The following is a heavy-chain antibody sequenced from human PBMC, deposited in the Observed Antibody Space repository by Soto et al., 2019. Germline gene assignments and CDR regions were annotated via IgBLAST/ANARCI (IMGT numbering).Heavy chain of an antibody. Sequence: QVQLVQSGAEVKKPGSSVKVSCKAPGGTFSSYAISWVRQAPGQGLEWMGGIIPIFGTAKYAQKFQGRVTITADESTSTVYMELSSLRSDDTAVYYCARSQGGSSSLDIYYYYYYGMDVWGQGTTVTVSS. CDR2: IIPIFGTA. V-gene: IGHV1-69*01. J-gene: IGHJ6*02. CDR3: ARSQGGSSSLDIYYYYYYGMDV. D-gene: IGHD2-15*01. CDR1: GGTFSSYA.